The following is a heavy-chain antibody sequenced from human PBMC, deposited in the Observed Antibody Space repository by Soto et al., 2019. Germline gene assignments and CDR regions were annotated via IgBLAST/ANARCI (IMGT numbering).Heavy chain of an antibody. J-gene: IGHJ6*02. CDR3: ARGAINNYYYYGVDV. V-gene: IGHV3-33*01. CDR2: IWYDGTNK. Sequence: QVQLVESGGGXVXPGXSLRLSXAAXGFXFSXYXXXWVRXAPGKGLEWVAVIWYDGTNKYYADSVKGRFTISRDNSKNTLYLQMNSLRAEDTAVYYCARGAINNYYYYGVDVWGQGTTVTVSS. D-gene: IGHD1-26*01. CDR1: GFXFSXYX.